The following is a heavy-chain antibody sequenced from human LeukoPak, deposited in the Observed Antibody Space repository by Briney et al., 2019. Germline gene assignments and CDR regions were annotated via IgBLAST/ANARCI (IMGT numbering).Heavy chain of an antibody. Sequence: QPGGSLRLSCAASGFTFSSYWMHWVRQAPGKGLVWVSRINSDGRSTSYADSVKSRFTISRDNAKNTLYLQMNSLRAEDTAVYYCARDVAAYGVTTSFDYWGQGTLATVSS. CDR3: ARDVAAYGVTTSFDY. V-gene: IGHV3-74*01. CDR1: GFTFSSYW. CDR2: INSDGRST. D-gene: IGHD4-17*01. J-gene: IGHJ4*02.